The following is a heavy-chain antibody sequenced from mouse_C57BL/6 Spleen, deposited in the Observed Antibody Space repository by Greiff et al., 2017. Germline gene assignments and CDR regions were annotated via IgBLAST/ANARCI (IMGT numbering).Heavy chain of an antibody. CDR1: GYAFSSSW. CDR2: IYPGDGDT. CDR3: ALTGTDYYAMDY. D-gene: IGHD4-1*01. Sequence: VQLVESGPELVKPGASVKISCKASGYAFSSSWVNWVKQRPGKGLVWIGRIYPGDGDTNYNGKFKGKATLTADKSSSTAYMQLSSLTSEDSAVYFCALTGTDYYAMDYWGQGTSVTVSS. J-gene: IGHJ4*01. V-gene: IGHV1-82*01.